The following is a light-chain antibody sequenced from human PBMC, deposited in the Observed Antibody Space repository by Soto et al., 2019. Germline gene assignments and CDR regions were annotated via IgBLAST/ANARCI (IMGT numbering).Light chain of an antibody. CDR3: QQYTNWPPWT. CDR1: QGVSST. CDR2: GAS. V-gene: IGKV3-15*01. Sequence: EIVITQYPATLSVSPGERATLSCRASQGVSSTVAWYLQKPVQAPRLHIYGASTRATGSQARFSGSGSGTEFTLSISSLQSEDFAVYYVQQYTNWPPWTFGQGNNVEI. J-gene: IGKJ1*01.